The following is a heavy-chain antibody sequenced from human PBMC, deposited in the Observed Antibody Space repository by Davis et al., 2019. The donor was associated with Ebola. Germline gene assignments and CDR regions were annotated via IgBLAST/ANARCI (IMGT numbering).Heavy chain of an antibody. D-gene: IGHD3-16*02. CDR3: RRPITFGGVIVRDY. CDR1: GFTFNSYW. CDR2: IKQDGSEK. J-gene: IGHJ4*02. V-gene: IGHV3-7*01. Sequence: GESLKISCAASGFTFNSYWMSWVRQAPGKGLEWVANIKQDGSEKYYVDSVKGRFTISRGNAKNSLYLQMNSLRAEDTAVYYCRRPITFGGVIVRDYWGQGTLVTVSS.